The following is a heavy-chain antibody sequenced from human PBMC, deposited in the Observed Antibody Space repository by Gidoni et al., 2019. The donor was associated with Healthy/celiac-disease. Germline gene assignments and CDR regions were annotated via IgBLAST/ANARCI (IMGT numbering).Heavy chain of an antibody. D-gene: IGHD5-18*01. Sequence: QLQLQESGPGLVKPSETLSLTCTVSGGSISSSSYYWGWIRQPPGKGLEWIGSIYYSGSTYYNPSLKSRVTISVDTSKNQFSLKLSSVTAADTAVYYCARQWDTDRFDYWGQGTLVTVSS. CDR1: GGSISSSSYY. J-gene: IGHJ4*02. CDR3: ARQWDTDRFDY. V-gene: IGHV4-39*01. CDR2: IYYSGST.